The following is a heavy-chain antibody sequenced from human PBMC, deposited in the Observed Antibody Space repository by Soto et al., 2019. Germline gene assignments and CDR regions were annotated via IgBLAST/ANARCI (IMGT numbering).Heavy chain of an antibody. CDR3: ARGWEAARPGLECNWFDP. V-gene: IGHV4-34*01. D-gene: IGHD6-6*01. Sequence: PSETLSLTCAVYGGSFSGYYWSWIRQPPGKGLEWIGEINHSGSTNYNPSLKSRVTISVDTSKNQFSLKLSSVTAADTAVYYCARGWEAARPGLECNWFDPWGQGTLVTVSS. CDR1: GGSFSGYY. J-gene: IGHJ5*02. CDR2: INHSGST.